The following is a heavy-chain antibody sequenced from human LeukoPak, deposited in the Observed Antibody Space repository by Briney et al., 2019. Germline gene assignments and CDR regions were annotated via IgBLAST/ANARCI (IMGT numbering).Heavy chain of an antibody. CDR2: MNPNSGNT. CDR3: ARGVEGAMVRGVIEFDY. J-gene: IGHJ4*02. Sequence: ASVKVSCKASGYTFTSYAMNWVRQAPGQGLEWMGWMNPNSGNTGYAQKFQGRVTMTRNTSISTAYMELSSLRSEDTAVYYCARGVEGAMVRGVIEFDYWGQGTLVTVSS. CDR1: GYTFTSYA. V-gene: IGHV1-8*02. D-gene: IGHD3-10*01.